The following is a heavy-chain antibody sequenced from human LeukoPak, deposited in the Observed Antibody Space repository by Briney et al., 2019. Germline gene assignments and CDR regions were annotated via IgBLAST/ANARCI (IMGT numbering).Heavy chain of an antibody. V-gene: IGHV4-39*01. CDR1: GGSISSSNYY. Sequence: PSETLSLTCTVSGGSISSSNYYWGWIRQPPGKGLEWIGSIYYSGTTYYSSSLKSRCIMSVDTSKNQFSLKLSSVTATDTAVYYCARHEAQDFDYWGQGTLVTVSS. CDR2: IYYSGTT. CDR3: ARHEAQDFDY. J-gene: IGHJ4*02.